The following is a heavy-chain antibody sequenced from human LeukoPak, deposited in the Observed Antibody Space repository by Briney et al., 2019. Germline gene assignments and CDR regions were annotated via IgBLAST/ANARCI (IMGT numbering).Heavy chain of an antibody. Sequence: SETLSLTCTVSGGSISSSRSYWGWIRQSPGRGLEGIGSIYHSGSTYYNPSLKSRVTISVDTSKNQFSLKLSSVTAADTAVYYCARILVGATVWNYFDYWGQGTLVTVSS. CDR1: GGSISSSRSY. J-gene: IGHJ4*02. V-gene: IGHV4-39*07. CDR3: ARILVGATVWNYFDY. D-gene: IGHD1-26*01. CDR2: IYHSGST.